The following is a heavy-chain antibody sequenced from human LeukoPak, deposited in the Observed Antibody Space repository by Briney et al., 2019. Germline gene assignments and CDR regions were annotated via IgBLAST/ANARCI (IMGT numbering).Heavy chain of an antibody. J-gene: IGHJ6*02. CDR3: ARDTGEDDSSGYYYYWYGMDV. D-gene: IGHD3-22*01. V-gene: IGHV3-53*01. CDR1: GFTVSSNY. Sequence: GGSLRLSCAASGFTVSSNYMSWVRQAPGKGLEWVAVIYSGVNTYYADSVKGRFTISRDNSKNTLYLQMNSLRAEDTAVYYCARDTGEDDSSGYYYYWYGMDVWGQGTTVTVSS. CDR2: IYSGVNT.